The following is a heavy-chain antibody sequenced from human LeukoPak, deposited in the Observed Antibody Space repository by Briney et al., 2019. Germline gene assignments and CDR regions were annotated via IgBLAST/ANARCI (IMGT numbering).Heavy chain of an antibody. J-gene: IGHJ4*02. D-gene: IGHD6-19*01. CDR1: GFTFSSYA. CDR3: AKGIAVAGTAYFDY. Sequence: GGSLRLSCAASGFTFSSYAMSWVRQAPGKGLEWVSAISGSGGSTYYADSVKGRFTISRDNSKNTLYLQMNSLRAENTAVYYCAKGIAVAGTAYFDYWGQGTLVTVSS. V-gene: IGHV3-23*01. CDR2: ISGSGGST.